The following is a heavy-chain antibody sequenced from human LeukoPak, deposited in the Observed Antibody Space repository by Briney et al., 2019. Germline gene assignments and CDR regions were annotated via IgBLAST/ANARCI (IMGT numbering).Heavy chain of an antibody. CDR2: ISTSSSTI. CDR1: GFTFSDYY. Sequence: GGSLRLSCAASGFTFSDYYISWIRQAPGKGLEWLSYISTSSSTIYYADSVKGRFTISRDNAKNSLYLQMNSLRAEDTAVYYCARAAPSKGPHFDYWGQGTLVTVSS. D-gene: IGHD2-2*01. V-gene: IGHV3-11*01. J-gene: IGHJ4*02. CDR3: ARAAPSKGPHFDY.